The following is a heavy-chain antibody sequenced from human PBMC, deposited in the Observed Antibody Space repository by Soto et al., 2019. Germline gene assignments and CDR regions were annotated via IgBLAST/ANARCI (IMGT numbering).Heavy chain of an antibody. V-gene: IGHV3-30*09. D-gene: IGHD2-2*01. Sequence: QVQLVESGGGVVQPGRSLRLSCAASGFTFSPYAMHWVRQAPGKGLEWVAVISYDGSNKNYADSVKGRLAISRDNSRNTLYLQMNSLRAEDTAVYYCARARLDTPALDYWGQGTLVTVSS. CDR1: GFTFSPYA. J-gene: IGHJ4*02. CDR2: ISYDGSNK. CDR3: ARARLDTPALDY.